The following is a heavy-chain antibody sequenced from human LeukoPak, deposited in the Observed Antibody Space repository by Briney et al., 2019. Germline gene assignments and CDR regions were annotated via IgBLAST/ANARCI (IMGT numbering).Heavy chain of an antibody. D-gene: IGHD1-26*01. V-gene: IGHV1-2*02. Sequence: ASVKVSCKASGYTFTGYYMHWVRQAPGQGLEWMGWINPNSGGTNYAQKFQGRVTMTRDTSISTAYMELSRLRSDDTAVYYCARGGFWWELLFHFDYWGQGTLVTVSS. CDR2: INPNSGGT. CDR3: ARGGFWWELLFHFDY. J-gene: IGHJ4*02. CDR1: GYTFTGYY.